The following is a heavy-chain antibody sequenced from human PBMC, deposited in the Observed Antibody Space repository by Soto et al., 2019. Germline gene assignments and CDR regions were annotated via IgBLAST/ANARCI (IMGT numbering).Heavy chain of an antibody. Sequence: EVQLVESGGGLVQPGGSLSLSCAAPGFTFSSYSLNWVPRAPGKGLRWVPYISSSTGIIYYADSVKAQFTISRDNAKNSLYLQMNTLRAEDTAVYYCAGSGSYPYYYYYGMDVWGQGTTVTVSS. CDR1: GFTFSSYS. V-gene: IGHV3-48*01. D-gene: IGHD3-10*01. CDR3: AGSGSYPYYYYYGMDV. CDR2: ISSSTGII. J-gene: IGHJ6*02.